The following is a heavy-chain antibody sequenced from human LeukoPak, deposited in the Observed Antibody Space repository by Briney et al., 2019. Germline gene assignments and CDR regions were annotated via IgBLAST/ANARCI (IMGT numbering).Heavy chain of an antibody. CDR1: GFTPSNYW. V-gene: IGHV3-7*01. CDR2: IKKDGSEK. D-gene: IGHD6-19*01. J-gene: IGHJ4*02. CDR3: AAGAGWLIDY. Sequence: PGGSLRLSCAASGFTPSNYWTNWVRQAPGKGLGWVAIIKKDGSEKIYVDSVRGRFTISRDNAKNTLYLQMNSLRAEDTAVYYCAAGAGWLIDYWGQGTLVTVSS.